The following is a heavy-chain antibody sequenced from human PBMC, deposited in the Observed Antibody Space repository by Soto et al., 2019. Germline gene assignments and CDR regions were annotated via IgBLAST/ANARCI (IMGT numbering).Heavy chain of an antibody. V-gene: IGHV3-30*18. CDR3: AKDPSIVVVLRDDALDM. Sequence: QVHLVESGGGVVQPGRSLRLSCTASGFSFDNYGMHWVRQAPGKGLEWVAVISYDGSNKFYTDSVKGRFTISRDNSKNTLYLQMNSLRAEDTAVYYCAKDPSIVVVLRDDALDMWGQGAMVTVSS. CDR1: GFSFDNYG. D-gene: IGHD3-22*01. J-gene: IGHJ3*02. CDR2: ISYDGSNK.